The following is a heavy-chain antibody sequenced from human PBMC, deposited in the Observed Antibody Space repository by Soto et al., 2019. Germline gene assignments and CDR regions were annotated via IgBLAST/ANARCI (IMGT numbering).Heavy chain of an antibody. CDR2: ISTGDRPI. CDR3: ATVCRFCSGSNSLY. J-gene: IGHJ4*02. D-gene: IGHD2-15*01. V-gene: IGHV3-48*01. Sequence: EVQLVESGGALVQPGGSLRLSCAASGFTFSNYAMNWVRQAPGKGLEWVSYISTGDRPIYYADSVKVRFTISRDNAKKSLYLQMICLRAEDTAVYYCATVCRFCSGSNSLYWGRGALVTVSS. CDR1: GFTFSNYA.